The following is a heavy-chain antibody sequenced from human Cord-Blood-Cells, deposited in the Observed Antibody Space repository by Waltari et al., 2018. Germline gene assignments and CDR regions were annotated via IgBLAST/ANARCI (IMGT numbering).Heavy chain of an antibody. D-gene: IGHD6-6*01. J-gene: IGHJ4*02. CDR3: ASHSSSSLDY. CDR2: IYYSGST. CDR1: GGSISSYY. V-gene: IGHV4-59*01. Sequence: QVQLQESGPGLVKPSETLSLTCTVSGGSISSYYWSWIRQPPGKGLEWIGYIYYSGSTNYNPSLKSRVTISVDTSKNQFSLKLSSVTAADTAVYYCASHSSSSLDYWGQGTLVTVSS.